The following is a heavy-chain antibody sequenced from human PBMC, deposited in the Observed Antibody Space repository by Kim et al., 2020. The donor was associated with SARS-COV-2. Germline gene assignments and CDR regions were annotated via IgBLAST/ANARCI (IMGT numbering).Heavy chain of an antibody. CDR3: ARGGRCSSSNCYTSPRYGMDV. CDR2: INAGKGST. D-gene: IGHD2-2*02. J-gene: IGHJ6*02. CDR1: GYTFSIYA. Sequence: ASVKVSCEAGGYTFSIYAMNWVRQAPGQSPEWMGWINAGKGSTKYSQKFQGRVTITSDTSASTVYMELRSLRSEDTAVYYCARGGRCSSSNCYTSPRYGMDVWGQGTTVTVFS. V-gene: IGHV1-3*01.